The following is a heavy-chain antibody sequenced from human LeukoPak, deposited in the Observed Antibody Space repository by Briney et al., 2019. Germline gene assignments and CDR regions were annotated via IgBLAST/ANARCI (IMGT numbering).Heavy chain of an antibody. CDR1: GFTFSNAC. Sequence: GGPLSLSSPSSGFTFSNACVSWFRKPPGKGRDWLGRIKSKTDRGTTDYAAPVKGRFTISRDDSKNTLYLQMNILTTEYTAGYYCTTVILTMIVVDDAFDIWGQGTMVTVPS. V-gene: IGHV3-15*01. J-gene: IGHJ3*02. CDR3: TTVILTMIVVDDAFDI. CDR2: IKSKTDRGTT. D-gene: IGHD3-22*01.